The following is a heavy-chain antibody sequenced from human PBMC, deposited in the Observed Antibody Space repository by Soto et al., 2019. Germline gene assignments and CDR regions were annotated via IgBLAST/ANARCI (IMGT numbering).Heavy chain of an antibody. Sequence: SETLSLTCTVSGGSVSSGSYYWSWTRQPPGKGLEWIGYIYQSGSTYYNPSLKSRVTMSLDRPKNQFSLKLSSVTAADTAVYYCARELLFYDSDGFSWDDAFDIWGQGTMVTVSS. V-gene: IGHV4-61*01. J-gene: IGHJ3*02. CDR2: IYQSGST. D-gene: IGHD3-22*01. CDR3: ARELLFYDSDGFSWDDAFDI. CDR1: GGSVSSGSYY.